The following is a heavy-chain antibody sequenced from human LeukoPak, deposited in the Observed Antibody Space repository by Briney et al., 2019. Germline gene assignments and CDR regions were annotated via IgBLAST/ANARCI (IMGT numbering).Heavy chain of an antibody. CDR3: ARVGGDGLVLRSNWFDP. Sequence: PGGSLRLSCAATGFTFSTYSMNWVRQALGKGLEWVSSITRGSDYIYYADSVKGRFTISRDNAKNALYLQMNTLRAEDTAVYYCARVGGDGLVLRSNWFDPWGQGTLVTVSS. CDR1: GFTFSTYS. J-gene: IGHJ5*02. V-gene: IGHV3-21*01. CDR2: ITRGSDYI. D-gene: IGHD2-21*02.